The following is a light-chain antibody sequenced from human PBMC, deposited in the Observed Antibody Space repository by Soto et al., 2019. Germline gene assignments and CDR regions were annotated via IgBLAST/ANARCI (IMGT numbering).Light chain of an antibody. CDR1: SSNIGGNS. J-gene: IGLJ1*01. CDR3: GSWDSSLSAYV. Sequence: QSVLTQPPSVCAAPGQKVTISCSGSSSNIGGNSVSWYQQLPGTAPKLLIYDDDKRPSGIPDRFSGSKSGTSATLGITGFQTGDEADYYCGSWDSSLSAYVFATGTKVTVL. V-gene: IGLV1-51*01. CDR2: DDD.